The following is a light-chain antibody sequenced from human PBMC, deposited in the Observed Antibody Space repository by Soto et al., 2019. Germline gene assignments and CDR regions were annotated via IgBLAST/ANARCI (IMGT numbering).Light chain of an antibody. CDR3: QKYNSAPSIT. J-gene: IGKJ3*01. V-gene: IGKV1-27*01. CDR1: QGISNY. Sequence: DIQMTQSPSSLSASVGDRVTITYRASQGISNYLAWYQQKPGKVPKLLIYAASTLQSGVPSRFSGSGSGTDFTLTISSLQPEDVATYYCQKYNSAPSITFGPGTKVDIK. CDR2: AAS.